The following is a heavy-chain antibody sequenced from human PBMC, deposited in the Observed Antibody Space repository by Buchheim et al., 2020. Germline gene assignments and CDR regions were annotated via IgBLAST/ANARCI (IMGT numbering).Heavy chain of an antibody. CDR2: INSDGSST. CDR1: GFTFSSYW. J-gene: IGHJ4*02. V-gene: IGHV3-74*01. CDR3: ARALGLDLDY. D-gene: IGHD6-19*01. Sequence: EVQLVESGGGLVQPGGSLRLSCAASGFTFSSYWMHWVRQVPGKGPMWVARINSDGSSTNYADSVKGRFTIYRDNDKNTLYVQMNSLRADDTAVYYGARALGLDLDYWGQGTL.